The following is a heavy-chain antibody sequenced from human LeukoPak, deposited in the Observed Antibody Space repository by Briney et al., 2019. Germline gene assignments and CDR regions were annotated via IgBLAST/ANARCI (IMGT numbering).Heavy chain of an antibody. J-gene: IGHJ4*02. CDR1: GGSISSGGYY. Sequence: SETLSLTCTVSGGSISSGGYYWSWIRQPPGKGLEWIGYIYHSGSTYYNPSLKSRVTISVDRSKNQFSLKLSSVTAADTAVYYCARWVGPYRAAGKSKGFDYWGQGTLVTVSS. CDR2: IYHSGST. D-gene: IGHD6-13*01. V-gene: IGHV4-30-2*01. CDR3: ARWVGPYRAAGKSKGFDY.